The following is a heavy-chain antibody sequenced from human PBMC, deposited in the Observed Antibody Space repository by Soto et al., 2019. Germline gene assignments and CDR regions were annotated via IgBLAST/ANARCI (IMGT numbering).Heavy chain of an antibody. CDR1: GFTFYNYA. J-gene: IGHJ4*02. D-gene: IGHD4-17*01. CDR3: ARDHGTVADY. CDR2: ISSSSSYI. V-gene: IGHV3-21*01. Sequence: PGGSLRLSCAASGFTFYNYAMNWVRQAPGKGLEWVSSISSSSSYIYYADSVKGRFTISRDNAKNSLYLQMNSLRAEDTAVYYCARDHGTVADYWGQGTLVTVSS.